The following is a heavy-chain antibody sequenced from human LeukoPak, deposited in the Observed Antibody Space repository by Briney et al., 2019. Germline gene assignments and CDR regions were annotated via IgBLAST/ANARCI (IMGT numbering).Heavy chain of an antibody. J-gene: IGHJ4*02. V-gene: IGHV3-48*01. D-gene: IGHD3-16*01. CDR2: ISSSSSSI. Sequence: GGSLRLSCAASGFTFSGYGMNWVRQAPGRGPEWFPYISSSSSSIYYADSVKGRFTISRDNAKTSLYLQMNSLRAEDTAVYYCARDRTLGEFDFWGQGTLVTVSS. CDR1: GFTFSGYG. CDR3: ARDRTLGEFDF.